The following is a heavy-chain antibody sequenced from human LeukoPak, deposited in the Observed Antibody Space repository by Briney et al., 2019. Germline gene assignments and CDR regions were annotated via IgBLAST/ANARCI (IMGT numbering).Heavy chain of an antibody. Sequence: SETLSLTCTVSGGSISSIGYYWGWIRQPPGKGLEWIGSIYYSGSTYYNPSLKSRVTISVDTSKNQFSLKLSSVTAADTAVYYCASVWELNFDYWGQGTLVTVSS. V-gene: IGHV4-39*07. CDR2: IYYSGST. J-gene: IGHJ4*02. D-gene: IGHD1-26*01. CDR3: ASVWELNFDY. CDR1: GGSISSIGYY.